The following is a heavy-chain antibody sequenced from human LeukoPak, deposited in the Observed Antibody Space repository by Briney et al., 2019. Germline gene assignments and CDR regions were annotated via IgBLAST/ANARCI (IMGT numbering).Heavy chain of an antibody. D-gene: IGHD3-10*01. CDR2: IIPILGIA. J-gene: IGHJ4*02. Sequence: SVKVSCKASGGTFSSYAISWVRQAPGQGLEWMGRIIPILGIANYAQKFQGRVTITADKSTSTAYMELSSLRSEDTAVYYCARGRIYYGSGSYGYWGQGTLVTVSS. V-gene: IGHV1-69*04. CDR3: ARGRIYYGSGSYGY. CDR1: GGTFSSYA.